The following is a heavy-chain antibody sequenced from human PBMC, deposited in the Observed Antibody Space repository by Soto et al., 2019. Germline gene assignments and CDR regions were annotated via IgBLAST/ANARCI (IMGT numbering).Heavy chain of an antibody. Sequence: QITLKESGPTLVKPTQTLTLTCTFSGFSLSTSEEVVGWIRQPPGKALEWLALIHWDDVKRYSPSLKSRLTITKDTSKNQVVLTMTSLDPVDTATYFCAHTFDDSSGWYGDYWGQGILVTVSS. CDR1: GFSLSTSEEV. D-gene: IGHD3-22*01. CDR2: IHWDDVK. J-gene: IGHJ4*02. V-gene: IGHV2-5*02. CDR3: AHTFDDSSGWYGDY.